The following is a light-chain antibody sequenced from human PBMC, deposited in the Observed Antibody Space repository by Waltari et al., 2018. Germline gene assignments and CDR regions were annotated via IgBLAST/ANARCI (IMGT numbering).Light chain of an antibody. J-gene: IGKJ2*01. CDR3: QQYKSYPYT. Sequence: DIQMTQSPSTLSASVGDRVTVTCRASQSFSGWLAWYQQKPGKVPKLLIYEASSLETGVPSRFSGSGSGTEFTLTISSLQPDDFGTYYCQQYKSYPYTFGQGTKLEIK. V-gene: IGKV1-5*03. CDR2: EAS. CDR1: QSFSGW.